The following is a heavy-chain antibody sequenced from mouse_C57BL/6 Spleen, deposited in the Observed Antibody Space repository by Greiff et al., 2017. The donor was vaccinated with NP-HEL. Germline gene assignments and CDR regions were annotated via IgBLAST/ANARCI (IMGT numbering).Heavy chain of an antibody. D-gene: IGHD1-1*01. Sequence: EVKLVESGGGLVQPGGSLSLSCAASGFTFTDYYMSWVRQPPGKALEWLGFIRNKANGYTTGYSASVKGRFTISRDTSQSILYLQMNALRAEDSATSSCARTKYGSSYVYWYFDVWGTGTTVTVSS. J-gene: IGHJ1*03. CDR2: IRNKANGYTT. CDR1: GFTFTDYY. V-gene: IGHV7-3*01. CDR3: ARTKYGSSYVYWYFDV.